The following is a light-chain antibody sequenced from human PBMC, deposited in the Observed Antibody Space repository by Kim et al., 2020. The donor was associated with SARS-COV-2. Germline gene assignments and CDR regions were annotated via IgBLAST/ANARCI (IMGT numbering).Light chain of an antibody. CDR3: QQYLSTPYS. V-gene: IGKV4-1*01. CDR2: WAF. J-gene: IGKJ2*03. CDR1: QSILYSSTKKNY. Sequence: RATINCKYSQSILYSSTKKNYLAWYQQKSGQPPKLLISWAFTRESWVPDRFSGSGSGTDFTLTISSVQAEDVTVYNCQQYLSTPYSFGQGTKLEI.